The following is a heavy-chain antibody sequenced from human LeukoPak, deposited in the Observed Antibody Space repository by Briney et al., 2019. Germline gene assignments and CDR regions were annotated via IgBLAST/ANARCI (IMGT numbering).Heavy chain of an antibody. V-gene: IGHV4-31*03. CDR1: GGSVSSDSYY. CDR2: MYYSGST. CDR3: ARGATIAAAGDFDY. Sequence: PSETLSLTCNVSGGSVSSDSYYWTWIRQHSGKGLEWIGSMYYSGSTYYNPSLKSRVTISVDTSKNQFSLKLSSVTAADTAVYYCARGATIAAAGDFDYWGQGTLVTVSS. J-gene: IGHJ4*02. D-gene: IGHD6-13*01.